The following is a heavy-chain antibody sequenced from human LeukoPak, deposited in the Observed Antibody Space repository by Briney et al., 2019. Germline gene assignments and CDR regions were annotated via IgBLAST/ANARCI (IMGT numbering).Heavy chain of an antibody. V-gene: IGHV3-11*01. J-gene: IGHJ4*02. CDR1: GFTFSDYY. CDR2: ISSSGSTI. Sequence: PGGSLRLSCAASGFTFSDYYMSWIRQAPGRGLEWVSYISSSGSTIYYADSVKGRFTISRDNAKNSLYLQMNSLRAEDTAVYYCARDYYGSGSYHYIRWGQGTLVTVSS. D-gene: IGHD3-10*01. CDR3: ARDYYGSGSYHYIR.